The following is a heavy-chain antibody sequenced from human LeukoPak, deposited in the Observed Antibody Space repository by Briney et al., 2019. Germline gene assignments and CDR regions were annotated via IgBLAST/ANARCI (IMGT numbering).Heavy chain of an antibody. J-gene: IGHJ6*02. CDR1: GGSISSTTDY. CDR2: INHSGST. CDR3: ARGASMNYYYYGMDV. V-gene: IGHV4-39*07. Sequence: SETLSLTCTVSGGSISSTTDYWGWIRQPPGKGLEWIGEINHSGSTNYNPSLKSRVTISVDTSKNQFSLKLSSVTAADTAVYYCARGASMNYYYYGMDVWGQGTTVTVSS. D-gene: IGHD2-2*01.